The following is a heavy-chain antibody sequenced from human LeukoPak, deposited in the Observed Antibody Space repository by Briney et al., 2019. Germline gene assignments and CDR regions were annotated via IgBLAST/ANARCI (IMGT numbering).Heavy chain of an antibody. D-gene: IGHD3-16*01. J-gene: IGHJ3*02. Sequence: SCKVSGYTLRELSMHWVRQAPGKGLEWVSTISGSGGSTYYADSVKGRFTISRDNSKNTLYLQMNSLRAEDTAVYYCAKTRGGLWTGAFDIWGQGTMVTVSS. CDR3: AKTRGGLWTGAFDI. CDR2: ISGSGGST. V-gene: IGHV3-23*01. CDR1: GYTLRELS.